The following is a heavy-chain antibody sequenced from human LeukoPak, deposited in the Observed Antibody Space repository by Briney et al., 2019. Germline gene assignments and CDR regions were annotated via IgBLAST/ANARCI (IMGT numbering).Heavy chain of an antibody. J-gene: IGHJ6*02. CDR1: GYTFTSYG. Sequence: ASVKVSCKASGYTFTSYGISWVRQAPGQGLEWMGWVSAYNGNTNYAQKLQGRVTMTTDTSTSTAYMELRSLRSDDTAVYYCARTGGPYCGGDCYYGMDVWGQGTTVTVSS. V-gene: IGHV1-18*01. D-gene: IGHD2-21*01. CDR2: VSAYNGNT. CDR3: ARTGGPYCGGDCYYGMDV.